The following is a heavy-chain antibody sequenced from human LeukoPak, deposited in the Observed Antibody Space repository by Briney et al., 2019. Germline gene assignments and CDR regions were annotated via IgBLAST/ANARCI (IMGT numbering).Heavy chain of an antibody. J-gene: IGHJ4*02. CDR1: GFTFNSYW. Sequence: GGSLRLSCSASGFTFNSYWMHWVRQVPGRGLVWVSRIKNDGSYTNYAETVKGRFTISRDNAKKTLYLKMNSLRAEDTAVYYCVRGDSGYPDYWGQGTLVTVPS. CDR3: VRGDSGYPDY. D-gene: IGHD5-12*01. V-gene: IGHV3-74*01. CDR2: IKNDGSYT.